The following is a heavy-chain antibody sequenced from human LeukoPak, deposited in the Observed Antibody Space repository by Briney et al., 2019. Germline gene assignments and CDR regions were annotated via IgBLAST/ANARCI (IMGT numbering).Heavy chain of an antibody. CDR1: GYTFTSYY. CDR2: ISAYNGNT. V-gene: IGHV1-18*04. Sequence: ASVKVSCKASGYTFTSYYMHWVRQAPGQGLEWMGWISAYNGNTNYAQKLQGRVTMTTDTSTSTAYMELRSLRSDDTAVYYCARGGQRGYSYGYAFDIWGQGTMVTVPS. D-gene: IGHD5-18*01. J-gene: IGHJ3*02. CDR3: ARGGQRGYSYGYAFDI.